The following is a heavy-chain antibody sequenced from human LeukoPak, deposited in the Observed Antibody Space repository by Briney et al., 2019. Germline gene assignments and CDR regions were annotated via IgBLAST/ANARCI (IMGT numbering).Heavy chain of an antibody. Sequence: PSETLSLTCTVSGGSISSSSYYWGWIRQPPGKGLEWIGSIYYSGSTYYNPSLKSRVTISVDTSKNQFSLKLSSVTAADTAVYYCARDSPPYSSGWGNGYWYFDLWGRGTLVTVSS. CDR2: IYYSGST. D-gene: IGHD6-19*01. CDR1: GGSISSSSYY. J-gene: IGHJ2*01. V-gene: IGHV4-39*07. CDR3: ARDSPPYSSGWGNGYWYFDL.